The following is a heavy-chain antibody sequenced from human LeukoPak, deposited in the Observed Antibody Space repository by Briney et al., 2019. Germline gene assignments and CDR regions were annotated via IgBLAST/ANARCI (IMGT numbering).Heavy chain of an antibody. CDR2: ISGSGGST. J-gene: IGHJ3*02. CDR3: AKRGGSTSCYLACDAFDI. V-gene: IGHV3-23*01. D-gene: IGHD2-2*01. CDR1: GFTFSSYA. Sequence: GGSLRLSCAASGFTFSSYAMSGVPRAPGKGLEWVSAISGSGGSTYYADSVKGRFTISRDNSKNTLYLQRNSLRAEDTAVYYCAKRGGSTSCYLACDAFDIWGQGTMVTVSS.